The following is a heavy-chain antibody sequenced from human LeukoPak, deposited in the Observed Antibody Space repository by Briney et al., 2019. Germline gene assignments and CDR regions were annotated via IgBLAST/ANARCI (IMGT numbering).Heavy chain of an antibody. Sequence: SETLSLTCTVSGGSISSGGYYWSWIRQHSGKGLEWIGYIYYSGSTYYNPSLKSRVTISVDTSKNQFSLKLSSVTAADTAVYYCARRGSGWAFDIWGQGTMVTVSS. CDR3: ARRGSGWAFDI. CDR2: IYYSGST. J-gene: IGHJ3*02. CDR1: GGSISSGGYY. V-gene: IGHV4-31*03. D-gene: IGHD3-22*01.